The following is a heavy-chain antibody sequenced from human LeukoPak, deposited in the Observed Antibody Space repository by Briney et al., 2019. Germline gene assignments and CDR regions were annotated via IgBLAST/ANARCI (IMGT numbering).Heavy chain of an antibody. CDR3: ARDGGPITMVRGVNLDY. J-gene: IGHJ4*02. Sequence: GASVKVSCKASGGTFSSYAISWVRQAPGQGLEWMGRIIPILGIANYAQKLQGRVTMTTDTSTSTAYMELRGLRSDDTAVYYCARDGGPITMVRGVNLDYWGQGTLVTVSS. CDR2: IIPILGIA. V-gene: IGHV1-69*04. D-gene: IGHD3-10*01. CDR1: GGTFSSYA.